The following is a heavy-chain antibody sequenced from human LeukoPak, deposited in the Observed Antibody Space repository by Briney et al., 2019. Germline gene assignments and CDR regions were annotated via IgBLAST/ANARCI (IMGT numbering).Heavy chain of an antibody. J-gene: IGHJ4*02. V-gene: IGHV3-30*02. Sequence: SGGSLRLSXAASGFTFSSYGMHWVRQPPGKGLEWLAFIRYDGSNKYYADSVKGRFTISRDNSKNTLYLQMNSLRAEDTAVYYCAKGVDILTGYYDYWGQGTLVTVSS. CDR1: GFTFSSYG. CDR3: AKGVDILTGYYDY. CDR2: IRYDGSNK. D-gene: IGHD3-9*01.